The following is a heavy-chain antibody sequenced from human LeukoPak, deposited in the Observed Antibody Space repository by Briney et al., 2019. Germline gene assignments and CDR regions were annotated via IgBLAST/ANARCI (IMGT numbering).Heavy chain of an antibody. D-gene: IGHD3-22*01. V-gene: IGHV3-48*01. CDR2: IDARSGIT. CDR3: AKDPDITMIVVAGYYFDY. Sequence: GGSLRLSCAASGFTFTIFGLNWVRQAPGKGPEWVSYIDARSGITYYADSVQGRFTISRDDARESVFLQMDGLRVDDTAVYYCAKDPDITMIVVAGYYFDYWGQGTLVTVSS. CDR1: GFTFTIFG. J-gene: IGHJ4*02.